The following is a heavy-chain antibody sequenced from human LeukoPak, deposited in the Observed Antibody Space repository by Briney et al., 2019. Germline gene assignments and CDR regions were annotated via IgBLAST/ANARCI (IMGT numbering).Heavy chain of an antibody. Sequence: ASVKVSCKASGYTFTGYYMHWVRQAPGQGLEWMGWISAYNGNTNYAQKLQGRVTMTTDTSTSTAYMELRSLRSDDTAVYYCARVRYCSGGSCYRHYYYYYMDVWGKGTTVTVSS. D-gene: IGHD2-15*01. V-gene: IGHV1-18*04. J-gene: IGHJ6*03. CDR3: ARVRYCSGGSCYRHYYYYYMDV. CDR1: GYTFTGYY. CDR2: ISAYNGNT.